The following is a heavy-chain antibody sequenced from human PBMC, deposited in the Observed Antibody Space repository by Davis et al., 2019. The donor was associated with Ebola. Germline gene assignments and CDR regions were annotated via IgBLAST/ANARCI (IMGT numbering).Heavy chain of an antibody. CDR1: GGSISSGDYF. Sequence: MPSETLSLTCTVSGGSISSGDYFWSWIRQPPGKGLEWIGYIYYSGSTYYNPSLKSRVTISVDTSKNQFSLKLSSVTAADTAVYYCARGVRLLQGFCYFDYWGQGTLVTVSS. V-gene: IGHV4-30-4*01. CDR2: IYYSGST. D-gene: IGHD5-24*01. J-gene: IGHJ4*02. CDR3: ARGVRLLQGFCYFDY.